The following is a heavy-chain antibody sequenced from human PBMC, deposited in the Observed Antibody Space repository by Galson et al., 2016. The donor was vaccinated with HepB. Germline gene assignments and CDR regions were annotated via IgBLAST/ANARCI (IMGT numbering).Heavy chain of an antibody. J-gene: IGHJ4*02. V-gene: IGHV3-7*03. Sequence: SLRLSCAASGFIFSSYWMTWVRQAPGKGLEWVASINEGGSEGYFVDSVKGRFTISRDNAKNSLYLEMNSLRAEDTAVYYCARDKRLWLLWGQGTLVTVSS. CDR2: INEGGSEG. D-gene: IGHD3-10*01. CDR3: ARDKRLWLL. CDR1: GFIFSSYW.